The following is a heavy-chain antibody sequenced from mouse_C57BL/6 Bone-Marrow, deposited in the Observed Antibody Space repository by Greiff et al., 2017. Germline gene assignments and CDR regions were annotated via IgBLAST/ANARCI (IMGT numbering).Heavy chain of an antibody. CDR1: GYSFTGYF. CDR2: INPYNGDT. V-gene: IGHV1-20*01. J-gene: IGHJ1*03. Sequence: EVKLVESGPELVKPGDSVKISCKASGYSFTGYFMNWVMQSHGQSLEWIGRINPYNGDTFYNQKFKGKATLTVDKSSSTAHMELRSLTSEDSAVYYCAENYDYDVYFDVWGTGTTVTVSS. D-gene: IGHD2-4*01. CDR3: AENYDYDVYFDV.